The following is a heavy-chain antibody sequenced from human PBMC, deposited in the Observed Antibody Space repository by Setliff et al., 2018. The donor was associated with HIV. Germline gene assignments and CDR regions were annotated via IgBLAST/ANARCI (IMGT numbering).Heavy chain of an antibody. D-gene: IGHD6-13*01. CDR2: INAGNGDT. CDR3: AIGSSNWPHRPNNYYFDY. J-gene: IGHJ4*02. CDR1: GDTFTTYA. V-gene: IGHV1-3*01. Sequence: ASVKVSCKASGDTFTTYALHWVRQAPGQRLEWMGWINAGNGDTKSSQKFQGRVTITRDTSASTANMELSSLRSEDTGVYYCAIGSSNWPHRPNNYYFDYWGQGTPVTVPQ.